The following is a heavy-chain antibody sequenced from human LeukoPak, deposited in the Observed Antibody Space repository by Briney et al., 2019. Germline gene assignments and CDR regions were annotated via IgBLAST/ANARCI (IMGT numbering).Heavy chain of an antibody. CDR2: ISGSGGST. CDR3: AKEWVVAASRRGIDWFDP. J-gene: IGHJ5*02. Sequence: GGSLRLSCAASGFTFSSYAMSWVRQAAGKGLEWVSAISGSGGSTYYADSVKGRFTISRDNSKNTLYLQMNSLRAEDTAVYYCAKEWVVAASRRGIDWFDPWGQGTLVTVSS. D-gene: IGHD2-15*01. V-gene: IGHV3-23*01. CDR1: GFTFSSYA.